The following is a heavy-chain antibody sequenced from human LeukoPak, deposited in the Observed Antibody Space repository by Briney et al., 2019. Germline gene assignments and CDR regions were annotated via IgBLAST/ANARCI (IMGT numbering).Heavy chain of an antibody. V-gene: IGHV3-33*06. CDR2: IWYDGSNK. CDR3: AKEELRYCSSTSCSSFDY. J-gene: IGHJ4*02. Sequence: GGSLRLSCAASGFTFSSYGMHWVRQAPGKGPEWVAVIWYDGSNKYYADSVKGRFTISRDNSKNTLYLQMNSLRAEDTAVYYCAKEELRYCSSTSCSSFDYWGQGTLVTVSS. D-gene: IGHD2-2*01. CDR1: GFTFSSYG.